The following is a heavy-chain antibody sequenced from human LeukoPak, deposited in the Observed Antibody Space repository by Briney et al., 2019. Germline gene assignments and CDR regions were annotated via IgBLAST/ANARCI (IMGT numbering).Heavy chain of an antibody. CDR1: GYSFTTYW. J-gene: IGHJ6*02. CDR3: ARHQGGMDV. Sequence: KVSCKTSGYSFTTYWVAWVRQMPGKGLEWMGMISPGDFDTRYTPSFKGQVTISADKSISTVYLQWSSLKASDTAIYYCARHQGGMDVWGQGTTVTVSS. CDR2: ISPGDFDT. V-gene: IGHV5-51*01.